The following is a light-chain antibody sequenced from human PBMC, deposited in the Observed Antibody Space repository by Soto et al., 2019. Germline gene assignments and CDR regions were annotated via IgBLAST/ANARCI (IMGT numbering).Light chain of an antibody. CDR1: QSVNTW. Sequence: DIRMTQSPSTLSASVGDKITITCRASQSVNTWLAWFQQKPGKAPKLLIYKASYLETGVPLRFSGSGAGTDFTLTISSLQPDDFATYYCQQYITYPWTFGQGTKVEVK. V-gene: IGKV1-5*03. J-gene: IGKJ1*01. CDR3: QQYITYPWT. CDR2: KAS.